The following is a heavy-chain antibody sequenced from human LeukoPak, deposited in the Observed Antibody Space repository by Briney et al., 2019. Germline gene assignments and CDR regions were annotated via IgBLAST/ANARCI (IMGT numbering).Heavy chain of an antibody. CDR3: ARGWNAPGDY. V-gene: IGHV4-61*01. D-gene: IGHD1-1*01. J-gene: IGHJ4*02. CDR2: IYYSGST. CDR1: GGSVSSGSYY. Sequence: SETLSLTCTVSGGSVSSGSYYWSWIRQPPGKGLEWIGYIYYSGSTNYNPSLKSRVTISVDTSKNQFSLKLSSVTAADTAVYYCARGWNAPGDYWGQGTLVTVSS.